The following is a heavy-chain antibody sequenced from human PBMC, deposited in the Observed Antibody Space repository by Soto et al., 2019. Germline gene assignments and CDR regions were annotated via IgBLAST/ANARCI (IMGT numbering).Heavy chain of an antibody. Sequence: EVQLVESGGGLVQPGGSLRLSCAASGFSFSSYWMHWVRQAPGKGLVWVSRINSDGSSTNYADSVKGRFTISRDNAKNTLYMQMNKLRAEHTAVYYYARGPTNALDVWCQGTTVTVSS. D-gene: IGHD1-1*01. V-gene: IGHV3-74*01. CDR2: INSDGSST. CDR1: GFSFSSYW. CDR3: ARGPTNALDV. J-gene: IGHJ6*02.